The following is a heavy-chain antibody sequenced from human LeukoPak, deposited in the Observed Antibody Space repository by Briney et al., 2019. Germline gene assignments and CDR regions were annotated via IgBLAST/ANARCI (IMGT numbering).Heavy chain of an antibody. V-gene: IGHV3-15*07. D-gene: IGHD3-3*02. J-gene: IGHJ4*02. CDR2: IQSKTDGGKP. CDR1: GFIVTNAW. Sequence: GGSLRLSCAASGFIVTNAWMNWVRQAPEKGLEWVGRIQSKTDGGKPDYAAPVKGRFTISRDDSKNTLYLQMNSLKTEDTAIYYCTTGIRGDWGQGTLVTVSS. CDR3: TTGIRGD.